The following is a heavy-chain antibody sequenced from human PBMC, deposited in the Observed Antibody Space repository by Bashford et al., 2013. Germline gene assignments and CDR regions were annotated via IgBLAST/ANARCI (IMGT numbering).Heavy chain of an antibody. J-gene: IGHJ6*02. CDR2: IKEDGSGI. D-gene: IGHD3-3*01. Sequence: VRQAPGKGLEWVANIKEDGSGIHYADSVKGRFTISRDNAEKSLYLQMNSLRGEDTAVYYCDERDFTICCDVWGQGPGHRX. V-gene: IGHV3-7*03. CDR3: DERDFTICCDV.